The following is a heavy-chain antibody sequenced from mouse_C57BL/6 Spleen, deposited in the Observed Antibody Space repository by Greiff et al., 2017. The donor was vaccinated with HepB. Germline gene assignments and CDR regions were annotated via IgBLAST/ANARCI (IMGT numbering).Heavy chain of an antibody. CDR3: ARGLRDAMDY. D-gene: IGHD3-1*01. CDR1: GFTFTDYY. J-gene: IGHJ4*01. CDR2: IRNKANGYTT. Sequence: EVKLLESGGGLVQPGGSLSLSCAASGFTFTDYYMSWVRQPPGKALEWLGFIRNKANGYTTEYSASVKGRFTISRDNSQSILYLQMNALRAEDSATYYCARGLRDAMDYWGQGTSVTVSS. V-gene: IGHV7-3*01.